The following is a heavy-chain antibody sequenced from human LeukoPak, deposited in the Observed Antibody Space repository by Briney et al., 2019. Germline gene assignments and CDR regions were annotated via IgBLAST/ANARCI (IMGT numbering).Heavy chain of an antibody. CDR1: GFTFSTYS. CDR3: ARDPEHPPASILNIDY. J-gene: IGHJ4*02. V-gene: IGHV3-30*01. Sequence: GGSLRLSCAASGFTFSTYSMHWVRQAPGKGLEWVAVISYAGSNKYYADSVKGRFTISRDNSKNTLYLQMNSLRAEDTAVYYCARDPEHPPASILNIDYWGQGTLVTVSS. D-gene: IGHD2-2*02. CDR2: ISYAGSNK.